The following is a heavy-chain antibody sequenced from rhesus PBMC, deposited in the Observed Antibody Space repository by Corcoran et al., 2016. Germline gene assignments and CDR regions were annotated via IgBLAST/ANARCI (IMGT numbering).Heavy chain of an antibody. CDR3: ARDRVTVTITPAYYFDY. J-gene: IGHJ4*01. CDR2: ISGSGGST. CDR1: GGSISSNY. V-gene: IGHV4-173*01. Sequence: QLQLQESGPGLVKPSETLSLTCAVSGGSISSNYWSWIRQPPGKGLEWIGRISGSGGSTDYNPALKSRVTISTDTSKNQFSLKLSSVTAADTAVYYGARDRVTVTITPAYYFDYWGQGVVVTVSS. D-gene: IGHD3-9*01.